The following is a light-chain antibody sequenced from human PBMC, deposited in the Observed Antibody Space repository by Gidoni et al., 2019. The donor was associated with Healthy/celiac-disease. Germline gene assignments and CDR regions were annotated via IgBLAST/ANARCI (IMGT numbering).Light chain of an antibody. V-gene: IGKV2-28*01. CDR2: LGS. CDR1: QSLLHSNGYNY. J-gene: IGKJ1*01. Sequence: DIVMTQSPLSLPVTPGEPDSISCRSSQSLLHSNGYNYLDWYLQKPGQSPQLLIYLGSNRASGVPERFSGSGSGTDFTLKISRVEAEDVGVYYCMQALQTPPAFGKGTKVEIK. CDR3: MQALQTPPA.